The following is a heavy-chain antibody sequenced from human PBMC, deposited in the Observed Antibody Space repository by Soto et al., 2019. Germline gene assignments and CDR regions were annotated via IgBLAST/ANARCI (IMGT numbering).Heavy chain of an antibody. CDR2: IIPIFGTA. CDR1: GGTFSSYA. D-gene: IGHD2-15*01. V-gene: IGHV1-69*01. Sequence: QVQLVQSGAEVKKPGSSVKVSCKASGGTFSSYAISWVRQAPGQGLEWMGGIIPIFGTANYAQKFQGRVTITADESTRTAYMELSSLRSEDTAVYYCARDGPAIVVRSTEQFDYWGQGTLVTVSS. CDR3: ARDGPAIVVRSTEQFDY. J-gene: IGHJ4*02.